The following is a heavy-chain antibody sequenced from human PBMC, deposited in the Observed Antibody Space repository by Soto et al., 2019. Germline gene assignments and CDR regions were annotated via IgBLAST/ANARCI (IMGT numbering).Heavy chain of an antibody. CDR1: GFTFNDHH. Sequence: GGSLRLSCAASGFTFNDHHMSWIRQAPGKGLEWISYISSAATTIFYADSVKGRFTISRDNAKNTLYLHMNSLRAEDTAVYYCAKAGQQLVYYYYGMDVWGQGTTVTVSS. J-gene: IGHJ6*02. D-gene: IGHD6-13*01. V-gene: IGHV3-11*01. CDR2: ISSAATTI. CDR3: AKAGQQLVYYYYGMDV.